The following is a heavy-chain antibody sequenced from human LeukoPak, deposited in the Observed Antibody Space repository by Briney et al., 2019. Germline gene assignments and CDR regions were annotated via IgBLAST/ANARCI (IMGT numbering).Heavy chain of an antibody. D-gene: IGHD2-2*01. CDR2: ISYDGSNK. Sequence: GGSLRLSCAASGFTFSIYAMHWVRQAPGKGLEWVAVISYDGSNKYYADSVKGRFTISRDNSKNTLYLQMNSLRAEDTAVYYCARAPIVVVPAAIQGAFDIWGQGTMVTVSS. CDR1: GFTFSIYA. V-gene: IGHV3-30*04. CDR3: ARAPIVVVPAAIQGAFDI. J-gene: IGHJ3*02.